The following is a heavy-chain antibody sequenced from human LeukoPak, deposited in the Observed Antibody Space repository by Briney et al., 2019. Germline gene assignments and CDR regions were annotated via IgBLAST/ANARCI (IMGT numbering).Heavy chain of an antibody. V-gene: IGHV3-21*01. J-gene: IGHJ4*02. D-gene: IGHD6-13*01. Sequence: GGSLRLSCAASGVTFSSYSMNWVRQAPGKGLEWVSSISSSSSYIYYADSVKGRFTISRDNAKNSLYLQMNSLRAEDTAVYYCARVEEVSSSWPFDYWGQGTLVTVSS. CDR1: GVTFSSYS. CDR2: ISSSSSYI. CDR3: ARVEEVSSSWPFDY.